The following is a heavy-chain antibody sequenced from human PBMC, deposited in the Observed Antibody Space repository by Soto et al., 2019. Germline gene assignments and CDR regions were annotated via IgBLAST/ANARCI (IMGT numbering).Heavy chain of an antibody. J-gene: IGHJ4*02. CDR3: AREVVPAAITDY. CDR1: GYTFTSYY. Sequence: ASVKVSCKASGYTFTSYYMHRVRQAPGQGLEWMGIINPSGGSTSYAQKFQGRVTMTRDTSTSTVYMELSSLRSEDTAVYYCAREVVPAAITDYWGQGTLVTVSS. CDR2: INPSGGST. V-gene: IGHV1-46*03. D-gene: IGHD2-2*01.